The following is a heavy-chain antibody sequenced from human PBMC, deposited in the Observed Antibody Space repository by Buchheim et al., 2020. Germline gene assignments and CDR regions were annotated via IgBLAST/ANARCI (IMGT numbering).Heavy chain of an antibody. J-gene: IGHJ4*02. V-gene: IGHV3-48*01. CDR3: ARDYSSGWYSPDY. CDR2: ISSSSSTI. D-gene: IGHD6-19*01. CDR1: GFIFSSYS. Sequence: EVQLVESGGGLVQPGGSLRLSCAASGFIFSSYSMNWVRQAPGKGLEWVSYISSSSSTIYYADSVKGRFTISSDNAQHSLYLQMNSLRAEDTAVYYCARDYSSGWYSPDYWGQGTL.